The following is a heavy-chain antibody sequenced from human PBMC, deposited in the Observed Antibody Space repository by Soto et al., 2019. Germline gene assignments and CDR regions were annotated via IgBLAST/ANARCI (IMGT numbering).Heavy chain of an antibody. J-gene: IGHJ6*02. Sequence: PGESLKISCKGSGYSFTSYWIGWVRQMPGKGLEWMGIIYPGDSDTRYSPSFQGQVTISADKSISTAYLQWSSLKASDTAMYYCARHAGMGSSWYSPHGMDVWGQGTTVTVSS. CDR3: ARHAGMGSSWYSPHGMDV. CDR1: GYSFTSYW. D-gene: IGHD6-13*01. CDR2: IYPGDSDT. V-gene: IGHV5-51*01.